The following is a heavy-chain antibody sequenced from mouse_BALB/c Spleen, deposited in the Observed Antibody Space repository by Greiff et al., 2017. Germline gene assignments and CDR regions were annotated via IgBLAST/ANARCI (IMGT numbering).Heavy chain of an antibody. CDR3: AIEPPYAMDY. Sequence: VKLMESGPSLVQPSQSLSITCTVSGFSLTSYGVHWVRQSPGKGLEWLGVIWRGGSTDYNAAFMSRLSITKDNSKSQVFFKMNSLQADDTAIYYCAIEPPYAMDYWGQGTSVTVSS. CDR2: IWRGGST. CDR1: GFSLTSYG. J-gene: IGHJ4*01. V-gene: IGHV2-5-1*01.